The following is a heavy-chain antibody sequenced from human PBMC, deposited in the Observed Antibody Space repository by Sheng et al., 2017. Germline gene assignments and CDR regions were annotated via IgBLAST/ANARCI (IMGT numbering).Heavy chain of an antibody. J-gene: IGHJ4*02. Sequence: QVQLVQSGAEVKKPGASVKVSCKASGYTFTSYGISWVRQAPGQGLEWMGWISAYNGNTNYAQKLQGRVTMTTDTSTSTAYMELRSLRSDDTAVYYCARAVGYCSSTSCYTEYYFDYWGQGTLVTVSS. D-gene: IGHD2-2*02. CDR2: ISAYNGNT. CDR1: GYTFTSYG. V-gene: IGHV1-18*01. CDR3: ARAVGYCSSTSCYTEYYFDY.